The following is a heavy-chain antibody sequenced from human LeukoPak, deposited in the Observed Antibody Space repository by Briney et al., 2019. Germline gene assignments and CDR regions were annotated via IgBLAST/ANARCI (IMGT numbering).Heavy chain of an antibody. CDR3: VRGYSFGPYGMDV. D-gene: IGHD2-15*01. Sequence: GSLRLSCSASGFPFSSYSMHWVRQAPGKGLEYVSAISDSGGSTYYADSVKGRFTISRDNSKNTLYLQMSSLRAEDTAVYFCVRGYSFGPYGMDVWGQGSTVSVSS. CDR2: ISDSGGST. V-gene: IGHV3-64D*09. J-gene: IGHJ6*01. CDR1: GFPFSSYS.